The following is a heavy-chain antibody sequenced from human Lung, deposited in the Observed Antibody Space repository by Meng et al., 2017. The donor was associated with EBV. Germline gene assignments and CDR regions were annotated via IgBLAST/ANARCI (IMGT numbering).Heavy chain of an antibody. CDR3: ARARSIAAAVIDY. CDR2: IYYSGST. Sequence: HVQLQGRGPGLVKASGTLHLTCAGSGGSISRSNWWSWVRQPPGKGLEWIGYIYYSGSTNYNPSLKSRVTISVDKSKNQFSLKLSSVTAADTAVYYCARARSIAAAVIDYWGQGTLVTVSS. D-gene: IGHD6-13*01. V-gene: IGHV4-4*02. CDR1: GGSISRSNW. J-gene: IGHJ4*02.